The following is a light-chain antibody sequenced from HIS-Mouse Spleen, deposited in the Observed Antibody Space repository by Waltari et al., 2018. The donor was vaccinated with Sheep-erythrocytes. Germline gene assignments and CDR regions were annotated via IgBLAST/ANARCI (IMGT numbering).Light chain of an antibody. Sequence: EIVLTQSPGTLSLSPGERATLSCRASQSVSSIYLAWYQQKPGQAPRLLIYGASSRDTGIPDRFSGSGSGTDFTLTISRLEPEDFAVYYCQQYGSSPWTFGQGTKVEIK. J-gene: IGKJ1*01. V-gene: IGKV3-20*01. CDR1: QSVSSIY. CDR3: QQYGSSPWT. CDR2: GAS.